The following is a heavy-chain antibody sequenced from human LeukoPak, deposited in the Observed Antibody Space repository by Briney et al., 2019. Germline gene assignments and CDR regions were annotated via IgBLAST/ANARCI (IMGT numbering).Heavy chain of an antibody. J-gene: IGHJ3*02. CDR1: GGSISSGSYY. V-gene: IGHV4-61*02. Sequence: SEALSLTCTVSGGSISSGSYYWSWIRQPAGKGLEWIGRIYTSGSTNYNPSLKSRVTISVDTSKNQFSLKLSSVTAADTAVYYCARHFKQDILTGSDAFDIWGQGTMVTVSS. D-gene: IGHD3-9*01. CDR2: IYTSGST. CDR3: ARHFKQDILTGSDAFDI.